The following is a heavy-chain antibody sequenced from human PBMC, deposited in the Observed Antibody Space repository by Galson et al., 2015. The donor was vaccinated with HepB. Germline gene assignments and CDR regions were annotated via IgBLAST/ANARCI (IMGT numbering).Heavy chain of an antibody. CDR3: ARKHEAPMVRGVTHGLGYYYMDV. V-gene: IGHV3-23*01. CDR2: ISGSGGST. J-gene: IGHJ6*03. D-gene: IGHD3-10*01. CDR1: GFTFSSYA. Sequence: SLRLSCAASGFTFSSYAMSWVRQAPGKGLEWVSAISGSGGSTYYADSVKGRFTISRDNSKNTLYLQMNSLRAEDTAVYYCARKHEAPMVRGVTHGLGYYYMDVWGKGTTVTVSS.